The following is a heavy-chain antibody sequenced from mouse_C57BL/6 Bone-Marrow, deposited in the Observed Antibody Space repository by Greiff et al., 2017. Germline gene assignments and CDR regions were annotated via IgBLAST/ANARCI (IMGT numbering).Heavy chain of an antibody. CDR3: TTVVHY. J-gene: IGHJ2*01. D-gene: IGHD1-1*01. V-gene: IGHV14-4*01. Sequence: VHVKQSGAELVRPGDSVKLSCTASGFNIKDDYMNWVKQRPEQGLEWIGWIDPENGDTEYASKFQGKATIAADTSSNTAYLQRSSLTSEDTAVYSCTTVVHYWGQGTTLTVSS. CDR1: GFNIKDDY. CDR2: IDPENGDT.